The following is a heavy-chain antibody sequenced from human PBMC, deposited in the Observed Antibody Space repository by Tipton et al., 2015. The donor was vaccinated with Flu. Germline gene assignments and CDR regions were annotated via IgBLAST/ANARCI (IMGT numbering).Heavy chain of an antibody. J-gene: IGHJ4*02. Sequence: TLSLTCTVSGGSINYYYWTWIRQPAGKGLEWIGTVSRSGSTIYSPSLKSRVTISIDTARNQFSQRLSSVTATDTAVYYCARSTYYYGSGSSDYWGQGTLVTVSS. D-gene: IGHD3-10*01. CDR2: VSRSGST. CDR3: ARSTYYYGSGSSDY. CDR1: GGSINYYY. V-gene: IGHV4-4*07.